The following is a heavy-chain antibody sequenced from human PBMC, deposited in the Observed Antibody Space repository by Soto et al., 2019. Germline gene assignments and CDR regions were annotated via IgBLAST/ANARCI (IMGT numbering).Heavy chain of an antibody. V-gene: IGHV3-33*01. CDR2: IWSDGSNK. CDR1: GFTFSTYG. D-gene: IGHD3-9*01. CDR3: VRVFDTSYFDL. J-gene: IGHJ4*02. Sequence: GGSLRLSCAASGFTFSTYGMHWVRQAPGKGLEWVALIWSDGSNKYYADSVKGRFTISRDNSKKTLYLQMNSLGAEDTAVYYCVRVFDTSYFDLWGQGNMVTVSS.